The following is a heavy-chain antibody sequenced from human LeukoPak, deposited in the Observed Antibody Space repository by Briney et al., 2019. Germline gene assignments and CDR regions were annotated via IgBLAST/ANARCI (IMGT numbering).Heavy chain of an antibody. D-gene: IGHD3-3*01. Sequence: GSSLRLSCAASGLAFNTYAMHWVRQAPSQGLEWVALIWHDGSHKFYSNSVRGQFNISRDNSKNTVSLQMNNLRPEDTAVYYWARKIFGPGSYPDFWGQGTLVTVSS. V-gene: IGHV3-33*01. CDR2: IWHDGSHK. CDR3: ARKIFGPGSYPDF. J-gene: IGHJ4*02. CDR1: GLAFNTYA.